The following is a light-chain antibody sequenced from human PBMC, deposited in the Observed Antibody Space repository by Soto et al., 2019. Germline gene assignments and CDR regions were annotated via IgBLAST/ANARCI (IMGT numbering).Light chain of an antibody. CDR1: SSDVGGYNY. V-gene: IGLV2-8*01. CDR2: EGS. J-gene: IGLJ2*01. Sequence: QSALTQPPSASGSPGQSVTISCTGTSSDVGGYNYVSWYQQHPGKAPKLMISEGSKRPSGVPDRFSGSKSGNTASLTVSGLQAEDEADYYCSSFAGNNNLVFGGGTKVTVL. CDR3: SSFAGNNNLV.